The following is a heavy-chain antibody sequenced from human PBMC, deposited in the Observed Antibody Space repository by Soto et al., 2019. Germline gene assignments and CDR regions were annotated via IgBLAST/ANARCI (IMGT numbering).Heavy chain of an antibody. D-gene: IGHD2-15*01. J-gene: IGHJ4*02. V-gene: IGHV4-59*01. CDR1: GGSISSYY. CDR2: IYYSGST. CDR3: ARGRLGYCSGGSCHGRGFDY. Sequence: SETLSLTCTVSGGSISSYYWSWIRQPPGKGLEWIGYIYYSGSTNYNPSLKSRVTISVDTSKNQFSLKLGSVTAADTAVYYCARGRLGYCSGGSCHGRGFDYWGQGTLVTVSS.